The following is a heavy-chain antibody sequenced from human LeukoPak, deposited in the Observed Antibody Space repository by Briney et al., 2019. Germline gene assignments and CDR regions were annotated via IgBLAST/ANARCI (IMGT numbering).Heavy chain of an antibody. CDR1: GFTFSSYS. Sequence: GGSLRLSCAASGFTFSSYSMNWVRQAPGKGLEWVSSISSSSSYIYYADSVKGRFTISRDNAKNSLYLQMNSLRAEDTAVYYCARDPGRTGSPPDYWGQGTLVTVSS. CDR3: ARDPGRTGSPPDY. CDR2: ISSSSSYI. D-gene: IGHD7-27*01. V-gene: IGHV3-21*01. J-gene: IGHJ4*02.